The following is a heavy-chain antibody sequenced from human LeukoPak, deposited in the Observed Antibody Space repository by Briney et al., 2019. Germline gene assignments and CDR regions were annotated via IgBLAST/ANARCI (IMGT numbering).Heavy chain of an antibody. CDR3: AKPLYYSVGYFDY. D-gene: IGHD2-21*01. CDR1: GFTFSSYA. CDR2: ISGSGGST. J-gene: IGHJ4*02. V-gene: IGHV3-23*01. Sequence: GGSLRLSCAASGFTFSSYAMSWVRQAPGKGLEWVSAISGSGGSTYYADSVKGRFTISKDNSKNTVYLQMNSLRAEDTAVYYCAKPLYYSVGYFDYWGQGTLVTVSS.